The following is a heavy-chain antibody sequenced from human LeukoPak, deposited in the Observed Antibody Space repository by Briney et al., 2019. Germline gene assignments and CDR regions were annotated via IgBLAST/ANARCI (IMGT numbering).Heavy chain of an antibody. J-gene: IGHJ4*02. Sequence: ASVKVSCKASGYTFTTFDISWVRQAPGQGLEWMGGISAYNGNTNYVQNLQGRVTMTTDTSTSTAYMELRSLRSDDTAVYYCAREGGIVGAPSYFDYWGQGTLVTVSS. CDR1: GYTFTTFD. V-gene: IGHV1-18*01. D-gene: IGHD1-26*01. CDR2: ISAYNGNT. CDR3: AREGGIVGAPSYFDY.